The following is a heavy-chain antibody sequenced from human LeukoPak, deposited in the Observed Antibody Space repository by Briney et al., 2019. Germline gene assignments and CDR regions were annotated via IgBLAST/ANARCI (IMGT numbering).Heavy chain of an antibody. D-gene: IGHD3-22*01. CDR3: AKDASPTYYYDDY. V-gene: IGHV3-30*18. J-gene: IGHJ4*02. CDR1: GFTFSSYG. Sequence: GGSLRLSCAASGFTFSSYGMHWVRQAPGKGLEWVAVISYDGSNKYYADSVKGRFTISRDNSKNTLYLQMNSLRAEDTAVYYCAKDASPTYYYDDYWGQGTLVTVSS. CDR2: ISYDGSNK.